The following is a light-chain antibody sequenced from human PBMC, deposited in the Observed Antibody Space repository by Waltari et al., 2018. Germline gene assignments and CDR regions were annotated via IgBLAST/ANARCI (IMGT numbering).Light chain of an antibody. Sequence: QFALTQPASVSGSPGQAIIISCTGTDSDVGGFDYVPWYQQYPGKAPRLIIYDVYTRPSAMSNRFSASKSANTASVTITGLQAENESVYYCSSFTTSGVVFGCGTKLTVL. V-gene: IGLV2-14*01. CDR1: DSDVGGFDY. J-gene: IGLJ2*01. CDR3: SSFTTSGVV. CDR2: DVY.